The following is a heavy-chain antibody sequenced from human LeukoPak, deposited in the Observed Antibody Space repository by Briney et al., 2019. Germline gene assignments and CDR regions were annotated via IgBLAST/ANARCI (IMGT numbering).Heavy chain of an antibody. J-gene: IGHJ4*02. CDR3: ARDIAGSSGWGYFDY. CDR2: IKQDGSEK. Sequence: GGSLRLSCAASGFTFSSYWMSWVRQAPGKRLEWVANIKQDGSEKYYVDSVKGRFTISRDNAKNSLYLQMNSLRAEDTAVYYCARDIAGSSGWGYFDYWGQGTLVTVSS. V-gene: IGHV3-7*01. D-gene: IGHD6-19*01. CDR1: GFTFSSYW.